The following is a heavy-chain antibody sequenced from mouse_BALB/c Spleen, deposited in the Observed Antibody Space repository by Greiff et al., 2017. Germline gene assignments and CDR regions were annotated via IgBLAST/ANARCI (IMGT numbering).Heavy chain of an antibody. CDR1: GYSITSDYA. V-gene: IGHV3-2*02. CDR2: ISYSGST. D-gene: IGHD1-1*01. CDR3: ARRGNYYGYWYFDV. Sequence: EVQLQESGPGLVKPSQSLSLTCTVTGYSITSDYAWNWIRQFPGNKLEWMGYISYSGSTSYNPSLKSRISITRDTSKNQFFLQLNSVTTEDTATYYCARRGNYYGYWYFDVWGAGTTVTVSS. J-gene: IGHJ1*01.